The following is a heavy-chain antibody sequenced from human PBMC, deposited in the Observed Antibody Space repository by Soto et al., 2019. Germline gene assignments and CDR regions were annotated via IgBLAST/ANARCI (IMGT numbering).Heavy chain of an antibody. J-gene: IGHJ6*02. CDR3: ARTYYDFWSGQENYYYGMDV. CDR2: ISYDGSNK. Sequence: PGGSLRLSCAASGFTFSSYAMHWVRQAPGKGLEWVAVISYDGSNKYYADSVKGRFTISRDNSKNTLYLQMNSLRAEDTAVYYCARTYYDFWSGQENYYYGMDVWGQGTTVTVSS. V-gene: IGHV3-30-3*01. CDR1: GFTFSSYA. D-gene: IGHD3-3*01.